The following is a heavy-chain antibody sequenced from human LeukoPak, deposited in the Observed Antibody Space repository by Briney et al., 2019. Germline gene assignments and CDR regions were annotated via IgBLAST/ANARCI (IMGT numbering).Heavy chain of an antibody. D-gene: IGHD2-15*01. CDR3: ARVGGSWYNGFPFDY. J-gene: IGHJ4*02. V-gene: IGHV4-59*01. CDR2: IYYSGST. CDR1: GGSISSYY. Sequence: SETLSLTCTVSGGSISSYYWGWIRQPPGKGLEWIGYIYYSGSTNYNPSLKSRVTISVDTSKNQFSLKLSSVTAADTAVYYCARVGGSWYNGFPFDYWGQGTPVTVSS.